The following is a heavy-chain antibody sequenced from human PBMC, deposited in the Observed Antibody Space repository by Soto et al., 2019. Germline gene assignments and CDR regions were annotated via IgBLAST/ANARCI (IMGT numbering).Heavy chain of an antibody. V-gene: IGHV1-58*01. J-gene: IGHJ6*02. CDR3: AAPFLWQPGPSDYYYGMDV. Sequence: ASVKVSCKASGFTFTSSAVQWVRQARGQRLEWIGWIVVGSGNTNYAQKFQERGTITRDMSTSTAYMELSSLRSEDTAVYYCAAPFLWQPGPSDYYYGMDVWGQGTTVTVSS. D-gene: IGHD3-3*02. CDR2: IVVGSGNT. CDR1: GFTFTSSA.